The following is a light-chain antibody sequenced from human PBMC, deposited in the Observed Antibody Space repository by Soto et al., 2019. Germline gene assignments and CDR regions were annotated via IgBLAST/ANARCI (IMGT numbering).Light chain of an antibody. CDR1: QSINW. J-gene: IGKJ1*01. Sequence: DIQLAQSPSTLSASVGDRITITCRATQSINWLAWYQQKPGKAPKLLIFEASRLESGVPSSFSGSGSGTEFTRTISSLQPDDFGTYYCQHYDTYSPMWTFGQGTKVDVK. CDR3: QHYDTYSPMWT. CDR2: EAS. V-gene: IGKV1-5*03.